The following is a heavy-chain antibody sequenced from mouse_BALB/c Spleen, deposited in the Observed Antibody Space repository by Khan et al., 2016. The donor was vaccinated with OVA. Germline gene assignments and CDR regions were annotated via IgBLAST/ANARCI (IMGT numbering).Heavy chain of an antibody. CDR2: INSDGSAI. D-gene: IGHD2-3*01. CDR1: GFTFSGFW. J-gene: IGHJ1*01. Sequence: EVQLLETGGGLVQPGGSRGLSCEGSGFTFSGFWMSWVRQTPGKTLEWIGDINSDGSAINYATSIKDRFTIFRDNDKSTLYLQMSNVRPEDTATYCCMSEDGYYGYFVVWGAGTTVTVVS. CDR3: MSEDGYYGYFVV. V-gene: IGHV11-2*02.